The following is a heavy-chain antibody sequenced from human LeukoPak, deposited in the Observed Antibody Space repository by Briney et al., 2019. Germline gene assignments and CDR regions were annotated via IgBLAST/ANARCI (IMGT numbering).Heavy chain of an antibody. J-gene: IGHJ4*02. V-gene: IGHV3-21*06. CDR2: IDSSSRNI. Sequence: GGSLRLSCAASGFTFSSYSMYWVRQAPGKGLEWVSSIDSSSRNIYYADSVKGRFTISRDNAKNSLYLQMNSLRAEDSALYYCAREGVGGYSQAFDYWGQGTLVTVSS. CDR1: GFTFSSYS. D-gene: IGHD5-18*01. CDR3: AREGVGGYSQAFDY.